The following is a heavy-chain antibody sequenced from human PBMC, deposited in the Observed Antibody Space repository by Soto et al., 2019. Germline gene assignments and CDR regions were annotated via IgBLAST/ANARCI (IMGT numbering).Heavy chain of an antibody. CDR1: GASISSGDYY. Sequence: SETLSLTCNVSGASISSGDYYWSWIRQHPGKGLEWIGYIWHTGSTYYNPSLKSRITISVDTPKNQFSLKLSSVTAADTAVYFCATIYDSSGYYYGNNWFDPWGQGTLVTVSS. D-gene: IGHD3-22*01. J-gene: IGHJ5*02. CDR3: ATIYDSSGYYYGNNWFDP. V-gene: IGHV4-31*03. CDR2: IWHTGST.